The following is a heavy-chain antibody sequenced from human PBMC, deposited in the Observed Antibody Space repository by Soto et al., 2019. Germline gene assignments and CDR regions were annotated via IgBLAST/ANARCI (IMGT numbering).Heavy chain of an antibody. CDR1: GYTFTNYW. J-gene: IGHJ6*02. CDR2: IFPGDSDT. V-gene: IGHV5-51*01. CDR3: ARNGGSHSSNIAV. D-gene: IGHD2-15*01. Sequence: PGESLKISCKGSGYTFTNYWIGWVRQMPGKGLEWMGIIFPGDSDTRYSPSFQGQVTISVDKSITTAYLQWNRLKASDTAVYFCARNGGSHSSNIAVWVQGTTVTVSS.